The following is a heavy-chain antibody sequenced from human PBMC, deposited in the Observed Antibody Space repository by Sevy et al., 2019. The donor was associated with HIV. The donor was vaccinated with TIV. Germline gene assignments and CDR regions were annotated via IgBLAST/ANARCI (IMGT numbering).Heavy chain of an antibody. CDR2: IYYSGTT. CDR1: GGSISSSDYY. Sequence: SETLSLTCIVSGGSISSSDYYWAWIRQPPGKGLGWIGSIYYSGTTYYNPSLKSRVTISVDTSKNQFSLKVSSVTAADTAVYYCARRIQKWSTLDYWGQGTLVTVSS. V-gene: IGHV4-39*01. CDR3: ARRIQKWSTLDY. D-gene: IGHD5-18*01. J-gene: IGHJ4*02.